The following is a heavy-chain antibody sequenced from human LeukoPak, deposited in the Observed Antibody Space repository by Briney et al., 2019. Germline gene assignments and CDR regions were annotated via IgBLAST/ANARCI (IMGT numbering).Heavy chain of an antibody. J-gene: IGHJ4*02. D-gene: IGHD6-19*01. CDR2: IDYSGNT. CDR1: GGSISISSYY. V-gene: IGHV4-39*01. CDR3: ARNPVAGFDF. Sequence: PSETLSLTCTVSGGSISISSYYWRWIRQPPGKGLEWIASIDYSGNTYYNLSLKSRVTMFVDTSKNQFSLRLRSVTAADTAVYYCARNPVAGFDFWGQGALVTVSS.